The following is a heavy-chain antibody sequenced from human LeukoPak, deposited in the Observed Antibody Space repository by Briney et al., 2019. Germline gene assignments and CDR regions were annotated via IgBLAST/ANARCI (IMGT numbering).Heavy chain of an antibody. V-gene: IGHV3-21*01. D-gene: IGHD3/OR15-3a*01. Sequence: PGGSLRLSCAASGFTFSSYNMNWVRQAPGKGLEWVSSITSGSSYIYYADSVKGRFTISRDNAKNSLYLQMNSLRAEDTAVYYCAREGGLVIGDDDAFDIWSQGTMVTVSS. J-gene: IGHJ3*02. CDR3: AREGGLVIGDDDAFDI. CDR2: ITSGSSYI. CDR1: GFTFSSYN.